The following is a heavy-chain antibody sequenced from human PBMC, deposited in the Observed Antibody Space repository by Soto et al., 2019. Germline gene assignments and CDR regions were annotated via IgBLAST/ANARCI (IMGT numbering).Heavy chain of an antibody. CDR3: ISFRSSCFFDY. V-gene: IGHV3-73*01. CDR1: GFTISGCS. D-gene: IGHD6-13*01. J-gene: IGHJ4*02. Sequence: GGSLRLSCEASGFTISGCSMNWVRQAPGKGLEWVGRIRSKPNSYATEYAASVQGRFTISRDDSKNTAYLHMNNLKTEDTAVYYCISFRSSCFFDYWGQGTPVTVSS. CDR2: IRSKPNSYAT.